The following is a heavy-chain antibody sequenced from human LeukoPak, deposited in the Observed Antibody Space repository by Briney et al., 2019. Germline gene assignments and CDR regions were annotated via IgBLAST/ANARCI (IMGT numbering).Heavy chain of an antibody. Sequence: PGGSLRLSCAASGFTFSNYAMNWVRQAPGKGLEWVSSISSSSSYIYYADSVKGRFTISRDNAKNSLYLQMNSLRAEDTAVYYCAPGSGSYYGSDFDYWGQGTLVTVSS. D-gene: IGHD3-10*01. CDR1: GFTFSNYA. J-gene: IGHJ4*02. V-gene: IGHV3-21*01. CDR3: APGSGSYYGSDFDY. CDR2: ISSSSSYI.